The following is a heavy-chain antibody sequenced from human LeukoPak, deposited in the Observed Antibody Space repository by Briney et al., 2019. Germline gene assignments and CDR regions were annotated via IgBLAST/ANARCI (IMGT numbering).Heavy chain of an antibody. CDR1: GFTFSSCG. V-gene: IGHV3-21*01. D-gene: IGHD1-14*01. CDR3: ATETIGRHYDY. Sequence: VGSLRLSCASSGFTFSSCGFNWVRQAPGKGLEWVSSIGPTGTDRYYADSVRGRFTISRDNAKNSMYLQMDSLRDEDTAVYYCATETIGRHYDYWGQGTLLTVS. J-gene: IGHJ4*02. CDR2: IGPTGTDR.